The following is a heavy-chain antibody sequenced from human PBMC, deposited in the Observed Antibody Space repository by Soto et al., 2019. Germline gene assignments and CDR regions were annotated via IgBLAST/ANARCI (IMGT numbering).Heavy chain of an antibody. V-gene: IGHV1-18*01. CDR3: ASVGRTSVSNYGIDV. J-gene: IGHJ6*02. D-gene: IGHD4-4*01. CDR2: INGHNGNT. Sequence: QVQLVQSGTEVKTPGASVKVSCKTSGYGFTNFGISWVRQAPGQGLEWMGWINGHNGNTDYAQSLQDRVTMTTDSTTKTGYMEMRNLRYDDTAVYFCASVGRTSVSNYGIDVCGQGTTVTVAS. CDR1: GYGFTNFG.